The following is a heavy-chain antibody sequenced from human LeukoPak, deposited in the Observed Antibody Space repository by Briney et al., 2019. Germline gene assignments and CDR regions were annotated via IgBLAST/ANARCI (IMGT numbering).Heavy chain of an antibody. CDR1: GFTFSSYE. D-gene: IGHD2-15*01. CDR2: ISSSSSYI. J-gene: IGHJ4*02. Sequence: GGSLRLSCAASGFTFSSYEMNWVRQAPGKGLEWVSSISSSSSYIYFADSVKGRFTISRDNAKNSLYLQMNSLRAEDTAVYYCAREVSENIVVVVAPGHFDYWGQGTLVTVSS. V-gene: IGHV3-21*01. CDR3: AREVSENIVVVVAPGHFDY.